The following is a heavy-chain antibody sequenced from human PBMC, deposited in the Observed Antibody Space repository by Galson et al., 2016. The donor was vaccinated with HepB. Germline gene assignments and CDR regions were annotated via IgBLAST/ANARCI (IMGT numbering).Heavy chain of an antibody. CDR2: TWNDGSHE. D-gene: IGHD3-3*01. V-gene: IGHV3-33*01. Sequence: SLRLSCAASGFPLSSYGMHWLRQSPGKGLEWVAVTWNDGSHEGYTDSVKGRFTISRVNAMNTLYLQMNSLRVEDTAVYYCARDMSLKWLYVGQFDQWGQGTLVTVSS. J-gene: IGHJ4*02. CDR1: GFPLSSYG. CDR3: ARDMSLKWLYVGQFDQ.